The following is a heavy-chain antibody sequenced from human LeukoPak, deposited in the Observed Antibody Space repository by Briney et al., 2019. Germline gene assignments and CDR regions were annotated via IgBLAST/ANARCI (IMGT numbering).Heavy chain of an antibody. Sequence: GESLKISCKGSGYSFTSYWIGWVRQMPGKGLEWMGIIYPGDSDTRYSPSFQGQVTISADKSISTAYLQWSSLKASDTAMYYCARHRGQGVLRYFDWPTPLDYWGQGTLVTVSS. CDR3: ARHRGQGVLRYFDWPTPLDY. J-gene: IGHJ4*02. D-gene: IGHD3-9*01. CDR1: GYSFTSYW. CDR2: IYPGDSDT. V-gene: IGHV5-51*01.